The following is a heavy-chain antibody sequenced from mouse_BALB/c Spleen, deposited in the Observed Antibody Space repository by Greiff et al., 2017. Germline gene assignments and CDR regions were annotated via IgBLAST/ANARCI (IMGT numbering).Heavy chain of an antibody. Sequence: EVQLQQSGPGLVKPSQSLSLTCTVTGYSITSDYAWNWIRQFPGNKLEWMGYISYSGSTSYNPSLKSRISITRDTSKNQFFLQLNSVTTEDTATYYCARRGPTEYYAMDYWGQGTSVTVSS. CDR2: ISYSGST. CDR1: GYSITSDYA. CDR3: ARRGPTEYYAMDY. V-gene: IGHV3-2*02. D-gene: IGHD1-1*01. J-gene: IGHJ4*01.